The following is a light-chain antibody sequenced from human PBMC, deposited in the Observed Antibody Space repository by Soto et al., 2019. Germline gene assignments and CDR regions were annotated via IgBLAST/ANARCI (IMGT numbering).Light chain of an antibody. CDR2: GTS. CDR1: QSVDSRF. J-gene: IGKJ2*01. Sequence: ESMLTQSPGTLSLSPGERATLSCRASQSVDSRFLTWYQQKPGQTPRLLIYGTSISATGIPDRFSGSGSGTDFALIISRVEPEDSAVYYCLQFGTSPPAFTFGQGTKLEI. CDR3: LQFGTSPPAFT. V-gene: IGKV3-20*01.